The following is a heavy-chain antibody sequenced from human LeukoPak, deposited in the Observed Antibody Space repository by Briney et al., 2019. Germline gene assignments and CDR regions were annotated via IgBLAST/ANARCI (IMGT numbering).Heavy chain of an antibody. CDR3: ARVDVGYDFWSGFPGFDP. Sequence: SETLSLTCTVSGGSISSYYWSWIRQPPGKGLEWIGYIYYSGSTNYNPSLKSRVTISVDTSKNQFSLKLSSVTAADTAVYYCARVDVGYDFWSGFPGFDPWGQGTLVTVS. D-gene: IGHD3-3*01. J-gene: IGHJ5*02. V-gene: IGHV4-59*01. CDR1: GGSISSYY. CDR2: IYYSGST.